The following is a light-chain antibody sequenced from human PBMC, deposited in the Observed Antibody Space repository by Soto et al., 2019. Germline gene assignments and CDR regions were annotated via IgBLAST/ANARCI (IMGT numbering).Light chain of an antibody. Sequence: EIVMTQSPFTLSVSPGERATLSCRASQSVSSSLAWYQQKPGQAPRLLVYGASTRATGVPARFSGSGSGTEFTLTISSLQSEDFAVYYCQQYNNWPPITFGQGTRLEIK. V-gene: IGKV3-15*01. CDR1: QSVSSS. CDR2: GAS. J-gene: IGKJ5*01. CDR3: QQYNNWPPIT.